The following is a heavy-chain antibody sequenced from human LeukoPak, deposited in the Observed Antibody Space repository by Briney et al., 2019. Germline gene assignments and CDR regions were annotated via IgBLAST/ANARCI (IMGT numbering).Heavy chain of an antibody. J-gene: IGHJ4*02. CDR2: IYYSGST. CDR1: GGSISSSSYY. CDR3: ARLQEGWTDY. D-gene: IGHD3/OR15-3a*01. V-gene: IGHV4-39*01. Sequence: PSETLSLTCTVSGGSISSSSYYWGWIRQPPGKGLEWIGSIYYSGSTYYNPSLKSRVTIYVDTSKNQFSLKLSSVTAADTAVYYCARLQEGWTDYWGQGTLVTASS.